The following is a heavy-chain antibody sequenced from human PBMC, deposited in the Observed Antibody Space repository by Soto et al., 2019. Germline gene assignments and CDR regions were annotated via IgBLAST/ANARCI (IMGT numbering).Heavy chain of an antibody. J-gene: IGHJ5*02. Sequence: GGSLRLSCAASGFTFSTYAMTWVRQAPGKGLEWVSAISASGGSTYYADSVKGRFTISRDNSKNTLYLQMNSLRVEDKAVYYCARVPPNYDILTGYYFWFDPWGQGTLVTVSS. D-gene: IGHD3-9*01. V-gene: IGHV3-23*01. CDR1: GFTFSTYA. CDR2: ISASGGST. CDR3: ARVPPNYDILTGYYFWFDP.